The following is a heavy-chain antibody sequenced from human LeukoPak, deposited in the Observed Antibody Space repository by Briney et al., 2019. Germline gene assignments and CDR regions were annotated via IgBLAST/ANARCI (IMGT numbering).Heavy chain of an antibody. J-gene: IGHJ4*02. CDR3: AKDSLRSGSYELDY. CDR1: GLNLDAYA. D-gene: IGHD1-26*01. Sequence: GGSLRLSCAASGLNLDAYAMHWVRQAPGKGLEWVSLISGDGTITYYADSVKGRFTISRDNSKNSLYLQMNSLRTEDTALYYCAKDSLRSGSYELDYWGQGTLVTVSS. CDR2: ISGDGTIT. V-gene: IGHV3-43*02.